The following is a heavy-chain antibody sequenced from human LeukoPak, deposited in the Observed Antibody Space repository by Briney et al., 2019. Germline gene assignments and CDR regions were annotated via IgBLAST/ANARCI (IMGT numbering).Heavy chain of an antibody. V-gene: IGHV3-21*01. J-gene: IGHJ4*02. D-gene: IGHD5-12*01. CDR3: ARDAPPIVATPIDY. CDR2: ISTTSRYI. Sequence: GGSLRLSCAASGFTFSGYSMNWVRQAPGKGLEWVSSISTTSRYIYYADSVKGRFTISRDNSKNTLYLQMNSLRAEDTAVYYCARDAPPIVATPIDYWGQGTLVTVSS. CDR1: GFTFSGYS.